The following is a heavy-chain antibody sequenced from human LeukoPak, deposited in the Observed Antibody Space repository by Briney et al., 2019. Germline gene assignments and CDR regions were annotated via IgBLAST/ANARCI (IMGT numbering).Heavy chain of an antibody. CDR3: TTGDYVWGSYRSYYFDY. D-gene: IGHD3-16*02. CDR1: GFTFSSYA. Sequence: GGSLRLSCAASGFTFSSYAMHWVRQAPGKGLEWVGRIKSKTDGGTTDYAAPVKGRFTISRDDSKNTLYLQMNSLKTEDTAVYYCTTGDYVWGSYRSYYFDYWGQGTLVTVSS. CDR2: IKSKTDGGTT. V-gene: IGHV3-15*01. J-gene: IGHJ4*02.